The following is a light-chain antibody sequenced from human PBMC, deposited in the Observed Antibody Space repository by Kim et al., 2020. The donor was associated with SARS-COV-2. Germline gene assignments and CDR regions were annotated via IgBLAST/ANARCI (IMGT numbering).Light chain of an antibody. CDR3: QQGLT. CDR2: DAS. CDR1: QDISNY. J-gene: IGKJ4*01. V-gene: IGKV1-33*01. Sequence: DIQMTQSPSSLSASVGDRVTITCQASQDISNYLNWYQQKPGKAPKLLIYDASNLETGVPSRFSGSGSGTDFTFTISSLQPEDIATYYCQQGLTFGGGTKLEI.